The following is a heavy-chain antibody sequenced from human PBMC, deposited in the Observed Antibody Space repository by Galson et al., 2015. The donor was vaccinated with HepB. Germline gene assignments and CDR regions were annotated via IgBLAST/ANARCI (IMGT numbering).Heavy chain of an antibody. Sequence: SVKVSCKASGGTFSSYAISWVRQAPGQGLEWMGGIIPILGIANYAQKFQGRVTITADKSTSTAYMELSSLRSEDTAVYYCARAPTSHYIWGSYPILDVWGKGTTVTVSS. V-gene: IGHV1-69*10. D-gene: IGHD3-16*01. CDR1: GGTFSSYA. CDR3: ARAPTSHYIWGSYPILDV. J-gene: IGHJ6*04. CDR2: IIPILGIA.